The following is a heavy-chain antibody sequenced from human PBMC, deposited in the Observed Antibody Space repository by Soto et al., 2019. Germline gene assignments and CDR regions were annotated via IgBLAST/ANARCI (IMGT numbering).Heavy chain of an antibody. J-gene: IGHJ6*02. CDR1: GFTFSSYG. Sequence: GGSLRLSCAASGFTFSSYGMHWVRQAPGKGLEWVAVIWYDGSNKYYADSVKGRFTISRDNSKNTLYLQMNSLRAEDTAVYYCARDRRTYYDFWSGYSYYGMDVWGQGTTVTVSS. V-gene: IGHV3-33*01. CDR3: ARDRRTYYDFWSGYSYYGMDV. CDR2: IWYDGSNK. D-gene: IGHD3-3*01.